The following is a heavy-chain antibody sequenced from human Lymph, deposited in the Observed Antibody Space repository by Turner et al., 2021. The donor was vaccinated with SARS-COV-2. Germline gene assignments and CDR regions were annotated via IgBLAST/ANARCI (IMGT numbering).Heavy chain of an antibody. J-gene: IGHJ4*02. CDR3: ARDGNNIGWLHPEYYFDY. CDR1: GFTFSTYT. Sequence: VQLVESGGGLVKPGEAPRLPCAAAGFTFSTYTMTWVRQAPGKGLEWVSSISSSSSYIYYADSVTGRFTISRDNAKNSLYLQMNSLRAEDTALYYCARDGNNIGWLHPEYYFDYWGQGTLVTVSS. V-gene: IGHV3-21*01. CDR2: ISSSSSYI. D-gene: IGHD5-12*01.